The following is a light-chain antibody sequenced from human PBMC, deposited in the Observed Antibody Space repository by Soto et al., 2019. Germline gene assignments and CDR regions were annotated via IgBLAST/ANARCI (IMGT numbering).Light chain of an antibody. V-gene: IGLV1-44*01. CDR3: AAWDDSLVGYV. CDR1: RSNIGTNS. J-gene: IGLJ1*01. CDR2: SNN. Sequence: QSLLTQPPSASGTPGQRVTISCSGSRSNIGTNSVNWYQLLPGTAPKLLMYSNNQRPSGVPDRLSGSKSGTSASLAISGLQSEDEADYYCAAWDDSLVGYVFGTGTKLTVL.